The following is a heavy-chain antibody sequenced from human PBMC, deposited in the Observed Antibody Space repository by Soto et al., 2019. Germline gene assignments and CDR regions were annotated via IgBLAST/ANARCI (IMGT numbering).Heavy chain of an antibody. CDR2: IYYSGST. CDR3: ARRGGYGVYGYYYYYMDV. Sequence: SETLSLTCTVSGGSISSYYWSWIRQPPGKGLEWIGYIYYSGSTNYNPSLKSRVTISVDTSKNQFSLKLSSVTAADTAVYYCARRGGYGVYGYYYYYMDVRGKGTTVTVSS. D-gene: IGHD4-17*01. J-gene: IGHJ6*03. CDR1: GGSISSYY. V-gene: IGHV4-59*08.